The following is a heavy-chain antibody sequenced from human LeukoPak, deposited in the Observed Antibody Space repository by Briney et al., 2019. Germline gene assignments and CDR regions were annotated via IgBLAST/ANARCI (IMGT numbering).Heavy chain of an antibody. J-gene: IGHJ4*02. V-gene: IGHV4-39*07. CDR2: IYYSGNT. Sequence: PSETLSLTCTVSGGSINSTIHYWGWIRQPPGKGLEYIGTIYYSGNTYYSPSLKSRLTISVDTSKNQFSLRLSSVTAADTAVYYCARDEDDYVWGSYRHFDFRGQGTLVTVSS. D-gene: IGHD3-16*02. CDR3: ARDEDDYVWGSYRHFDF. CDR1: GGSINSTIHY.